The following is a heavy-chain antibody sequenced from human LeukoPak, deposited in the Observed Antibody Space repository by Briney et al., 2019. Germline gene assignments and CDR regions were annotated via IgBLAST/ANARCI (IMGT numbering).Heavy chain of an antibody. Sequence: SVKLSCKASGYTLTGDDMNSVPQAPSQRLEGMRWMDPNSGGRNYATKFHGRVTITRDTSISTAYMELSRLRSDDTAVYYCARGGIQLWQTYYYGSSGYGLCDYWGQGTLVTVSS. CDR2: MDPNSGGR. CDR1: GYTLTGDD. J-gene: IGHJ4*02. V-gene: IGHV1-2*02. D-gene: IGHD3-22*01. CDR3: ARGGIQLWQTYYYGSSGYGLCDY.